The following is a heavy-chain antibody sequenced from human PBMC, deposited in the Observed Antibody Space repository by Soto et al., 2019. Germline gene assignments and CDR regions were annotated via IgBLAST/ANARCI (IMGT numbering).Heavy chain of an antibody. V-gene: IGHV3-23*01. CDR2: ISDSGDSA. D-gene: IGHD4-17*01. J-gene: IGHJ6*02. CDR3: AKEVTTYYYGMDV. CDR1: GFTFSIYG. Sequence: PGGSLRLSCAASGFTFSIYGMSWVRQVPGKGLEWVSTISDSGDSAYYTDSVKGRFTISRDNSKNTLYLQMNSLRAEDTAVYYCAKEVTTYYYGMDVWGQGTTVTVSS.